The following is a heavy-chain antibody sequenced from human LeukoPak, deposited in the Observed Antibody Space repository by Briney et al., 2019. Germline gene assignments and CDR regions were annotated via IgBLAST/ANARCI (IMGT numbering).Heavy chain of an antibody. CDR1: TYTLTSYA. Sequence: ASVKVSCKASTYTLTSYAISWMRQASGQGLEWMGWISVDNGNTNYAQEFQGRVTMTTDTSTNTVYMELRSLRFDDSAVYYCARDVAAIVGVTAWFDPWGQGTLVTVSS. D-gene: IGHD1-26*01. V-gene: IGHV1-18*01. J-gene: IGHJ5*02. CDR2: ISVDNGNT. CDR3: ARDVAAIVGVTAWFDP.